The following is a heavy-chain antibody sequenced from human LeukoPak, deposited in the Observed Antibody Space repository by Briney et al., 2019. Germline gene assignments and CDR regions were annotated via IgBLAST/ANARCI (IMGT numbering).Heavy chain of an antibody. V-gene: IGHV3-15*01. CDR3: TTSGSNYVWGSYRRSFDY. D-gene: IGHD3-16*02. Sequence: GGSLRLSCAASGFTFSSYEMNWVRQAPGKGLEWVGRIKSKTDGGTTDYAAPVKGRFTISRDDSKNTLYLQMNSLKTEDTAVYYCTTSGSNYVWGSYRRSFDYWGQGTLVTVSS. CDR2: IKSKTDGGTT. CDR1: GFTFSSYE. J-gene: IGHJ4*02.